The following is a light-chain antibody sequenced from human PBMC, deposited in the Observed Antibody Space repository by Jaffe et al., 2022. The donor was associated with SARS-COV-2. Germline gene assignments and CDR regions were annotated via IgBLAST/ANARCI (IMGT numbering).Light chain of an antibody. V-gene: IGKV1-5*03. CDR1: QSLNNW. J-gene: IGKJ1*01. CDR2: KAS. Sequence: DIQMTQSPSTLSASVGDRVTITCRASQSLNNWLAWFQQKPGRAPKVLIYKASTLASAVPSRFSGSGSGTEFTLTISSLQPDDFATYYCQQYNGDMWTFGQGTKVDI. CDR3: QQYNGDMWT.